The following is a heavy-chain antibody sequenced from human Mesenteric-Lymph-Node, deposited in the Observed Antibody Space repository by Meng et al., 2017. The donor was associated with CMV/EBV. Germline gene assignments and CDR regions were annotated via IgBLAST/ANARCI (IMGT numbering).Heavy chain of an antibody. J-gene: IGHJ5*02. D-gene: IGHD3-10*01. CDR1: FTSFA. V-gene: IGHV7-4-1*02. CDR3: ARDSGYGSGSYYIPNRFDP. CDR2: INTNTGNP. Sequence: FTSFAMNWVRQAPGQGLQWMGWINTNTGNPTYAQGFTGRFVFSLDTSVSTAYLQISSLKAEDTAMYYCARDSGYGSGSYYIPNRFDPWGQGTLVTVSS.